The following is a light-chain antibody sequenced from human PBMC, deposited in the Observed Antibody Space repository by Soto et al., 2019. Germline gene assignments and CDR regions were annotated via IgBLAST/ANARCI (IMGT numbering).Light chain of an antibody. V-gene: IGKV3-15*01. J-gene: IGKJ1*01. CDR3: LQDINHPWT. CDR2: GAS. Sequence: EIVMTQSPATLSVSPGERATLSCRASQSVSSNLAWYQQKPGQAPRLLIYGASTRATGIPARFSGSGSGTEFTLTISSLQSEDSATYYCLQDINHPWTVGQGTKVDIK. CDR1: QSVSSN.